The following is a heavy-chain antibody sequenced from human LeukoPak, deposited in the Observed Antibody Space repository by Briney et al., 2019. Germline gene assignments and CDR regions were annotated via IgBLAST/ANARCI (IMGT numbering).Heavy chain of an antibody. J-gene: IGHJ6*02. Sequence: GGSLRLSCAASGFTFSSSGMHWVRQAPGKGLEWVAMISYDGSNKYFADSVKGRFTISRDNSKNTLYLQMNSLRAEDTAVYYCARDKDGYYYYGMDVWGQGTTVTVSS. CDR1: GFTFSSSG. V-gene: IGHV3-30*03. CDR3: ARDKDGYYYYGMDV. CDR2: ISYDGSNK.